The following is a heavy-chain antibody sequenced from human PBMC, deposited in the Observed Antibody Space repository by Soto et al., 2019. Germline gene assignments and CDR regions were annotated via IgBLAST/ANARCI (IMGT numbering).Heavy chain of an antibody. CDR2: ISWNSGTI. J-gene: IGHJ6*02. CDR3: AKDREGSSGWYGMDV. Sequence: LRLSCAASGFIFDDYAMHWVRQVPGKGLEWVSAISWNSGTIAYADSVKGRFTISRDNAKNSLYLQMNSLRSEDTALYYCAKDREGSSGWYGMDVWGQGTTVTVSS. CDR1: GFIFDDYA. D-gene: IGHD3-22*01. V-gene: IGHV3-9*01.